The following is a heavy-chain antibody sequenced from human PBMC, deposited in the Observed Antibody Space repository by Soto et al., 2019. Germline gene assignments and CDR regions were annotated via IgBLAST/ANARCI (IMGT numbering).Heavy chain of an antibody. CDR2: IYHSGST. V-gene: IGHV4-31*03. J-gene: IGHJ4*02. Sequence: QVQLQESGPRLVEASQTLSLTCTVSNASITSSGYYWSWVRQPPGKRLEWIGYIYHSGSTFYSPSLQSRLTMSVDTSKNQFSLTLRSVTASDTAVYHCARVSGHYYVPDFWGQGTLVTVSS. CDR1: NASITSSGYY. D-gene: IGHD1-26*01. CDR3: ARVSGHYYVPDF.